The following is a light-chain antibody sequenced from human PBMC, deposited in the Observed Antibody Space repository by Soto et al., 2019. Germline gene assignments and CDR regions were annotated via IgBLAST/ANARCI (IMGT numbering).Light chain of an antibody. CDR3: AAWDDRLNGRV. V-gene: IGLV1-40*01. CDR1: SSNIGAGYD. Sequence: QSVLTQPPSVSGAPGQRVTISCTGSSSNIGAGYDVHWYQQLPGKAPKLLIYGNDNRPSGVPERFSGSKSGTSASLAISGLQSEDEADYYCAAWDDRLNGRVFGTG. J-gene: IGLJ1*01. CDR2: GND.